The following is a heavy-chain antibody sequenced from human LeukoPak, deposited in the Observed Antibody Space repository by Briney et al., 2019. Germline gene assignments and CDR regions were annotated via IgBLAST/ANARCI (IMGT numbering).Heavy chain of an antibody. D-gene: IGHD3-22*01. V-gene: IGHV1-8*01. CDR1: GYTFTSYD. J-gene: IGHJ5*02. CDR3: ARAPPDYDSSGYPNWFDP. CDR2: MNPNSGNT. Sequence: AASVTVSCKASGYTFTSYDINWVRQAAGQGLEWMGWMNPNSGNTGYAQKFQGRVTMTRNTSISTAYMELSSLRSEDTAVYYCARAPPDYDSSGYPNWFDPWGQGTLVTVSS.